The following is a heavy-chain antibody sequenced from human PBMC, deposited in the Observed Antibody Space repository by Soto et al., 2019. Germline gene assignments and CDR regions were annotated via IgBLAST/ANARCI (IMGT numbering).Heavy chain of an antibody. D-gene: IGHD1-1*01. CDR1: GGSISSGGYS. Sequence: QLQLQESGSGLVRPSQTLSLTCAVSGGSISSGGYSWNWIRQPPGKGLEWIGYIYHSGSTLYTTSLKSRVTISVDKTKNQFSLKLSSVTAADTAVYYCARDQLEGNWFDPWGQGTLVTVSS. CDR2: IYHSGST. J-gene: IGHJ5*02. CDR3: ARDQLEGNWFDP. V-gene: IGHV4-30-2*01.